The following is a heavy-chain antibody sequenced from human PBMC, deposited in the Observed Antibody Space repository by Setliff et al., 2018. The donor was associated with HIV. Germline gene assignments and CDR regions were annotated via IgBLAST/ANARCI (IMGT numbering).Heavy chain of an antibody. D-gene: IGHD2-2*01. Sequence: GGSLRLSCAASGFSFSSYEMNWVRQAPGKGLEWISYISSSGNTIYYADSVKGRFTISRDNAKNSLYLQMSSLRAEDTAIYYCARSEKYCSSVSCFQGCYGMDVWGHGATVTVSS. J-gene: IGHJ6*02. V-gene: IGHV3-48*03. CDR1: GFSFSSYE. CDR3: ARSEKYCSSVSCFQGCYGMDV. CDR2: ISSSGNTI.